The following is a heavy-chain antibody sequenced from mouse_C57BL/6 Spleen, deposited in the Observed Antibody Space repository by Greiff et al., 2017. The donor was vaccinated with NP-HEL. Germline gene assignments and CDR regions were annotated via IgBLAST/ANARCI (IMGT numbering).Heavy chain of an antibody. CDR2: ISSGGSYT. CDR3: ARPVVAFHWYFDV. CDR1: GFTFSSYG. D-gene: IGHD1-1*01. Sequence: EVKVVESGGDLVKPGGSLKLSCAASGFTFSSYGMSWVRQTPDKRLEWVATISSGGSYTYYPDSVKGRFTISRDNAKNTLYLQMSSLKSEDTAMYYCARPVVAFHWYFDVWGTGTTVTVSS. V-gene: IGHV5-6*01. J-gene: IGHJ1*03.